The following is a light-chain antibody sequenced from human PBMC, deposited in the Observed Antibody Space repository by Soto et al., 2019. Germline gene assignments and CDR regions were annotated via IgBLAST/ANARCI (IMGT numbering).Light chain of an antibody. J-gene: IGLJ1*01. CDR2: DNN. CDR1: SSNIGKNY. Sequence: QSVLTQPPSVSAAPGQKVTISCSGSSSNIGKNYVSWYQQFPGTAPKLLIYDNNKRPSGIPDRFSGSKSGTSATLGITELQTGDEADYYCGTWDNSLSAYVFGTGTKVTVL. CDR3: GTWDNSLSAYV. V-gene: IGLV1-51*01.